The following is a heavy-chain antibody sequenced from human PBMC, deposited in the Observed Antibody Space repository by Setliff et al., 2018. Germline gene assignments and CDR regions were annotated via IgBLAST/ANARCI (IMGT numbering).Heavy chain of an antibody. CDR2: IYYSGNT. D-gene: IGHD3-10*01. Sequence: SETLSLTCTVSGGSISSGDYYWTWIRQPPGKGLEWIGIIYYSGNTFYNPSLKSRLTISVDTSKNLFSLKLSSVTAADTAVYYCARQLYYYGTPGYFDYWGQGTLVTVSS. J-gene: IGHJ4*02. CDR1: GGSISSGDYY. V-gene: IGHV4-30-4*08. CDR3: ARQLYYYGTPGYFDY.